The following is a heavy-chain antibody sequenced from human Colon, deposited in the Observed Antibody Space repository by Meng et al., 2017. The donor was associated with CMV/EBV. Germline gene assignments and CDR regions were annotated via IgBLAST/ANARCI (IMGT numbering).Heavy chain of an antibody. CDR3: AKDSRFESFDY. J-gene: IGHJ4*02. CDR1: GYTFTNYY. Sequence: CKASGYTFTNYYMHWVRQAPGQGLEWMGRISPRGDRATYAQNFQGRVTMTRDTSITTDYMELTGLTSEDTAVYYCAKDSRFESFDYWGQGTLVTVSS. V-gene: IGHV1-46*01. CDR2: ISPRGDRA.